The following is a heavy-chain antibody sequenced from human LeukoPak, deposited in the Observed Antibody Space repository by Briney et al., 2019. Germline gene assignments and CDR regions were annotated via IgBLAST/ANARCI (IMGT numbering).Heavy chain of an antibody. CDR1: GFTFSSHW. CDR3: ARGSYYYESSS. D-gene: IGHD3-22*01. CDR2: INSDGSSI. V-gene: IGHV3-74*01. Sequence: PGGSLRLSCAASGFTFSSHWMHWVRQAPGKGLVWVSRINSDGSSITYADPAKGRFTISRDNAKNTLYLQMNSLRAEDTAVYYCARGSYYYESSSWGQGTLVTVSS. J-gene: IGHJ4*02.